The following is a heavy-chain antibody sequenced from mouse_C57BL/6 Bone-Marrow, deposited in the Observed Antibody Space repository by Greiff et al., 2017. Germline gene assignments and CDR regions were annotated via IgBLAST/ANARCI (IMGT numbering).Heavy chain of an antibody. V-gene: IGHV5-4*01. CDR2: ISDGGSYT. J-gene: IGHJ3*01. D-gene: IGHD3-2*02. Sequence: EVKLVESGGGLVKPGGSLKLSCAASGFTFSSYAMSWVRQTPEKRLEWVATISDGGSYTYYPDNVKGRFTISRDNAKNNLYLQMSQLKSEDTAMYDGAREGRQLRLLFAYWGQGTLVTGSA. CDR3: AREGRQLRLLFAY. CDR1: GFTFSSYA.